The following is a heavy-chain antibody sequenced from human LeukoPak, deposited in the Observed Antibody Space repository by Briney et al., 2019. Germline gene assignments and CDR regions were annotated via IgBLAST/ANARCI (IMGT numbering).Heavy chain of an antibody. CDR1: GFTFSSYT. V-gene: IGHV3-23*01. J-gene: IGHJ4*02. CDR2: ISGSGGST. D-gene: IGHD2-2*01. Sequence: GGSLRLSCAASGFTFSSYTMSWVRQAPGKGLEWVSAISGSGGSTYYADSVKGRFTISRDNSKNTLYLQMNSLRAEDTAVYYCAKDRGSTSCYFDYWGQGTLATVSS. CDR3: AKDRGSTSCYFDY.